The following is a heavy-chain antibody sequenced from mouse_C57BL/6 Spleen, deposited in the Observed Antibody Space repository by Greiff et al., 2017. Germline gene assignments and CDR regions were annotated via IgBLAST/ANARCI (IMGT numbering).Heavy chain of an antibody. CDR3: ARWRENGYYDDY. CDR2: IYPGNGDT. CDR1: GYTFTSYN. D-gene: IGHD2-2*01. J-gene: IGHJ2*01. Sequence: QVQLKQSGAELVRPGASVKMSCKASGYTFTSYNMHWVKQTPRQGLEWIGAIYPGNGDTSYNQKFKGQATLTVDKSSSTAYMQLSSLTTEDSAVYVCARWRENGYYDDYWGQGTTLTVSS. V-gene: IGHV1-12*01.